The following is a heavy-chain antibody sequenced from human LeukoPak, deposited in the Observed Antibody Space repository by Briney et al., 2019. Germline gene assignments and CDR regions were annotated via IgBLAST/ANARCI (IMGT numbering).Heavy chain of an antibody. Sequence: PGGSLRLPCAASGFTFSSYAMHWVRQAPGKGLEWVAVISYDGSNKNYADSVKGRFTVSRDNSKNTLYLQMNSLRAEDTAVYYCARDSRGPYDTSGYYYFAYWGQGSLVSVSS. V-gene: IGHV3-30*04. D-gene: IGHD3-22*01. CDR2: ISYDGSNK. CDR1: GFTFSSYA. CDR3: ARDSRGPYDTSGYYYFAY. J-gene: IGHJ4*02.